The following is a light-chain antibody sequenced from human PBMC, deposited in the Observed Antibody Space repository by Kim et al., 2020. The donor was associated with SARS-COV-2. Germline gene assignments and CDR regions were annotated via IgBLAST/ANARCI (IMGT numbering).Light chain of an antibody. Sequence: IVLTQSPGTLSLSPGETATLSCRASQSVAPKHLAWYQQKPGQAPRLLIFDASTRAAGISDRFSGSGSGTDFSLTISRLEPEDFAVYYCQQYGTSPGTFGQETKLEI. J-gene: IGKJ2*02. CDR3: QQYGTSPGT. CDR2: DAS. CDR1: QSVAPKH. V-gene: IGKV3-20*01.